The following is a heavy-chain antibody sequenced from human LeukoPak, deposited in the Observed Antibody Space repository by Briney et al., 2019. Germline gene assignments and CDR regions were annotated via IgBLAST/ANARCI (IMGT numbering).Heavy chain of an antibody. CDR3: AKDRWDYGDGPFDY. V-gene: IGHV3-23*01. CDR2: ISDTGNT. CDR1: GFTLSSYA. J-gene: IGHJ4*02. Sequence: GGSLRLSCAASGFTLSSYAMSWVRQAPGKGLEWVSAISDTGNTYHADSVKGRFTISRDSSKNTLFLQMNRLRPEDAAVYYCAKDRWDYGDGPFDYWGQGTLVTVSS. D-gene: IGHD4-17*01.